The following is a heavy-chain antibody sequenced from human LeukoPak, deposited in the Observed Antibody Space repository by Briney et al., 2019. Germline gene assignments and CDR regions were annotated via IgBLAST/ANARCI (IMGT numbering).Heavy chain of an antibody. J-gene: IGHJ4*02. CDR2: FYYSRST. D-gene: IGHD3-10*01. Sequence: PSETLSLTCTVSGGSISSSNYYWGRIRQPPGKGLEWFGSFYYSRSTYYHPSLKSRVTISVDTSKNQFSLKLTSVTAADTAVYYCARHADSGFGELAFDYWGQGTLVTVSS. CDR1: GGSISSSNYY. V-gene: IGHV4-39*01. CDR3: ARHADSGFGELAFDY.